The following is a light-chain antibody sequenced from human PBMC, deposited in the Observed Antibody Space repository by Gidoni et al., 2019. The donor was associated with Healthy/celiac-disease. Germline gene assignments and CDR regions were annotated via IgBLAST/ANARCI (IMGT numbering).Light chain of an antibody. CDR2: DNN. CDR1: SSNLGNNY. Sequence: QSVLTPPPSVSAAPGQKVTISCSGSSSNLGNNYVSWYQQLPGTAPKLLIYDNNKRPSGIPDRFSGSKSGTSATLGITGLQTGDEADYYCGTWDSSLSAGVFGGGTKLTVL. CDR3: GTWDSSLSAGV. V-gene: IGLV1-51*01. J-gene: IGLJ3*02.